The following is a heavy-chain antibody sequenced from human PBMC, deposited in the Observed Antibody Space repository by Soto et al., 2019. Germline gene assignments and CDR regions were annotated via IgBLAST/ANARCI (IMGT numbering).Heavy chain of an antibody. Sequence: LCLTSAVYGGSFSGHSWTWIRQSPGKGLEWIGEINHIGRVNYSPSLKRRVTISLDTSKNQFSLTLSAVTAADTAMYYCSTRAYDTNGYYRFDPWGQGTLVNVSS. D-gene: IGHD3-22*01. CDR2: INHIGRV. V-gene: IGHV4-34*01. J-gene: IGHJ5*01. CDR3: STRAYDTNGYYRFDP. CDR1: GGSFSGHS.